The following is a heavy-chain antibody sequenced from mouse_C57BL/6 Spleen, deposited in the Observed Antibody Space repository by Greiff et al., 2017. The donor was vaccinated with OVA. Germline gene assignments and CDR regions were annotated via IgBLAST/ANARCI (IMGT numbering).Heavy chain of an antibody. CDR3: ARMGLRGGD. J-gene: IGHJ3*01. CDR2: INPNNGGT. CDR1: GYTFTDYN. Sequence: EVQLQPSGPELVKPGASVKMSCKASGYTFTDYNMHWVKQSHGKSLEWIGYINPNNGGTSYHQKFKGTATLTTNKSSSTAYMELRSLTSEESAVYYCARMGLRGGDWGQGTLVTVSA. V-gene: IGHV1-22*01. D-gene: IGHD2-4*01.